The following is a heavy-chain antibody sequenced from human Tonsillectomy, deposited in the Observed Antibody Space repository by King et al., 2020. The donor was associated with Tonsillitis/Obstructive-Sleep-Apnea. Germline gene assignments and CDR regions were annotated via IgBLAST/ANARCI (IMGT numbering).Heavy chain of an antibody. CDR3: ARDDFYGSGTYRYYYGLDV. CDR2: IWYDRSNT. CDR1: GFNFSTYG. V-gene: IGHV3-33*01. J-gene: IGHJ6*02. Sequence: VQLAESGGGVVQPGRSLRLSCTASGFNFSTYGMHWVRQAPGKGLEWVAAIWYDRSNTYYADSLKGRFTISRDNFKNTLYLQMNSLRAEDTALYYGARDDFYGSGTYRYYYGLDVWGQGTTVTVSS. D-gene: IGHD3-10*01.